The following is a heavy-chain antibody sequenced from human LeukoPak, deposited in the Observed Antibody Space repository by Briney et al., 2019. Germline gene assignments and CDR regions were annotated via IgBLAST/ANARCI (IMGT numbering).Heavy chain of an antibody. J-gene: IGHJ4*02. D-gene: IGHD6-13*01. CDR3: ARDGGIAAAGHEGADY. V-gene: IGHV1-2*02. Sequence: GAPVKVSCKASGYTFTGYYMHWVRQAPGQGLEWMGWINPNSGGTNYAQKFQGRVTMTRDTSISTAYMELSRLRSDDTAVYYCARDGGIAAAGHEGADYWGQGTLVTVSS. CDR1: GYTFTGYY. CDR2: INPNSGGT.